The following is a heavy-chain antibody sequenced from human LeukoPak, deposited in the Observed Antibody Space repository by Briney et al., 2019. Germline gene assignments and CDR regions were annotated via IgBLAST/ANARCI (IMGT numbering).Heavy chain of an antibody. J-gene: IGHJ6*03. CDR3: AREETGTTRYYYYMDV. Sequence: PSETLSLTCTVSGGSISSYYWSWIRQPAGKGLEWIGRIYTSGSTNYNPSLKSRVTMSVDTSKNQFSLKLSSVTAADTAVYYCAREETGTTRYYYYMDVWGKGTTVTISS. CDR1: GGSISSYY. V-gene: IGHV4-4*07. CDR2: IYTSGST. D-gene: IGHD1-1*01.